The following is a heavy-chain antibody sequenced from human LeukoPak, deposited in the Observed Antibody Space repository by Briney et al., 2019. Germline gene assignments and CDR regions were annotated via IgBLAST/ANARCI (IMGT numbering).Heavy chain of an antibody. CDR1: GYTFTGYY. Sequence: ASVKVSCKASGYTFTGYYMHWVRQAPGQGLEWMGWINPNSGGTNYAQKFQGRVTMTRDTSISTAYMELSRLRSDDTALYYCAREGQDIVVVVAATTEYYFDYWGQGTLVTVSS. V-gene: IGHV1-2*02. CDR3: AREGQDIVVVVAATTEYYFDY. J-gene: IGHJ4*02. D-gene: IGHD2-15*01. CDR2: INPNSGGT.